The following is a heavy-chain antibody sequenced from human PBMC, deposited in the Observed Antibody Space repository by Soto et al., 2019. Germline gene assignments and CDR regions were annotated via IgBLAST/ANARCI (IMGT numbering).Heavy chain of an antibody. Sequence: EVQLLESGGGLVQPGGSLRLSCADSGVTFTSYAMTWVRQVPGEGLKWVSSISKSGDSTYYADSVKGRFTTSRDNSKNTLDLQMNSLRAEDTAIYYCAKGSFGFDYWGQGTLVTVSS. J-gene: IGHJ4*02. D-gene: IGHD3-10*01. CDR2: ISKSGDST. CDR1: GVTFTSYA. CDR3: AKGSFGFDY. V-gene: IGHV3-23*01.